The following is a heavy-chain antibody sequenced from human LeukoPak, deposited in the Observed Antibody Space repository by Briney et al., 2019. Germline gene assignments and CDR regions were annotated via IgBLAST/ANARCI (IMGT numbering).Heavy chain of an antibody. V-gene: IGHV3-23*01. J-gene: IGHJ6*03. CDR3: AKDEYCGGDCYYYYYYMDV. CDR2: ISGGSGGT. CDR1: GFTFSSYG. D-gene: IGHD2-21*02. Sequence: GVSLRLSCAACGFTFSSYGMSGVRQAPGKGLEGVSAISGGSGGTYYADSVKGRFTISRDNSKNTLYLQMHSLRVEDTAVYYCAKDEYCGGDCYYYYYYMDVWGKGTTVTISS.